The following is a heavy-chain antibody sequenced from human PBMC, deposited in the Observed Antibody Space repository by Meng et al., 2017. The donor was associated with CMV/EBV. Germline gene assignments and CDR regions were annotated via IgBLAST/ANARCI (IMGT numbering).Heavy chain of an antibody. J-gene: IGHJ4*02. CDR2: ISSSSSYI. V-gene: IGHV3-21*01. CDR1: GFTFSSYS. Sequence: GESLKISCAASGFTFSSYSMNWVRQAPGKGLEWVSSISSSSSYIYYADSVKGRFTISRDNAKNSLYLQMNSLRAEDTAVYYCARDQRRFWSGYVFDYWGQGTLVTVSS. D-gene: IGHD3-3*01. CDR3: ARDQRRFWSGYVFDY.